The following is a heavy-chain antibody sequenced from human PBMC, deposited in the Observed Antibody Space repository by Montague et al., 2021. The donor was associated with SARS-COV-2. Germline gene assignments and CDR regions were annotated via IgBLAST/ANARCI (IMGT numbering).Heavy chain of an antibody. CDR3: ARFWSGYVDK. V-gene: IGHV4-59*01. D-gene: IGHD3-3*01. J-gene: IGHJ4*02. CDR1: GGSIRSYY. Sequence: SETLSLTCSFSGGSIRSYYWSWIRLPPGKALEWLGYIYYTGETTHNPSLKSRVTISVDTSRSQFSLRLTFVTAADTAVYFCARFWSGYVDKWSQGTLVTVSS. CDR2: IYYTGET.